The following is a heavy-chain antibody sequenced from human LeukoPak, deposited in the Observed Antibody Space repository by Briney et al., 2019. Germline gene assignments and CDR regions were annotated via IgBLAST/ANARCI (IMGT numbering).Heavy chain of an antibody. CDR2: IYSGGGT. Sequence: GGSLRLSCAPSGFSVSSNYMSWVRQAPGKGLEWVSAIYSGGGTYYADSVKGRFTLSRDISKNTLYLQMNSLRAEDTAVYYCVRDASWGQGTLVTVSS. V-gene: IGHV3-66*01. CDR3: VRDAS. J-gene: IGHJ4*02. CDR1: GFSVSSNY.